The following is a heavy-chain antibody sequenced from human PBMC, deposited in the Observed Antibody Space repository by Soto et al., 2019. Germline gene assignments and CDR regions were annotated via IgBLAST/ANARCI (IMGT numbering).Heavy chain of an antibody. CDR1: GFSLSTSGMC. CDR2: IDWDDDK. D-gene: IGHD3-10*01. Sequence: SGPTLVNPTQTLTLTCTFSGFSLSTSGMCVSWIRQPPGKALEWLALIDWDDDKYYSTSLKTRLTISKDTSKNQVVLTMTNIDPVDTATYYCARSPSSDGHSAFDIWGQGTMVTVSS. CDR3: ARSPSSDGHSAFDI. V-gene: IGHV2-70*01. J-gene: IGHJ3*02.